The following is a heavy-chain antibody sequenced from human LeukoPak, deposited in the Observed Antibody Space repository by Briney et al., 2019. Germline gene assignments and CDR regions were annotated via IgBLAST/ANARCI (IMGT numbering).Heavy chain of an antibody. Sequence: GGSLRLSCAASGFTFSSYSMNWVHQAPGKGLEWVSSISSSSSYIYYADSVKGRFTTSRDNAKNSLYLQMNSLRAEDTAVYYCASTFGGGDFDYWGQGTLVTVSS. CDR1: GFTFSSYS. CDR3: ASTFGGGDFDY. J-gene: IGHJ4*02. D-gene: IGHD3-16*01. CDR2: ISSSSSYI. V-gene: IGHV3-21*01.